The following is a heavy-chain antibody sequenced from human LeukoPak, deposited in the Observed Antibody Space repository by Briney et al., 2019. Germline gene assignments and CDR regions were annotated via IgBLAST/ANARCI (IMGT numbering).Heavy chain of an antibody. CDR3: AGNYYGSGSYYSEDRY. Sequence: SETLFLTCSVSGASMNSGSYYWTWIRQPAGKGLEWIGLFYTSGSIYYNPSLKSRVTISVDTSKNQFSLKLSSVTAADTAVYYCAGNYYGSGSYYSEDRYWGQGTLVTVSS. D-gene: IGHD3-10*01. CDR1: GASMNSGSYY. J-gene: IGHJ4*02. V-gene: IGHV4-61*02. CDR2: FYTSGSI.